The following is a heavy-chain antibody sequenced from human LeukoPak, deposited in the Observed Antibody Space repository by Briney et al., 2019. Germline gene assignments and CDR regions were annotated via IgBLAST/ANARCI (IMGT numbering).Heavy chain of an antibody. CDR1: GFTFSSYA. D-gene: IGHD6-13*01. CDR3: AKNRFTSSNSFDFFDY. V-gene: IGHV3-23*01. CDR2: ISGSGGST. J-gene: IGHJ4*02. Sequence: PGGSLRLSCAASGFTFSSYAMSWVRQAPGKGLEWVSAISGSGGSTYYADSVKGRFTISRDNSKNTLYLQMNSLRAEDTAVYYCAKNRFTSSNSFDFFDYWGQGTLVTVSS.